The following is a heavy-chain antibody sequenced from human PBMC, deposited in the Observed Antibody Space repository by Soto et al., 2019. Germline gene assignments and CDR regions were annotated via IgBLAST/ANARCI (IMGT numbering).Heavy chain of an antibody. Sequence: QVQLVESGGGVVQPGRSLRLSCAASGFTFSSYGMHWVRQAPGKGLEWVAVISYDGSNKYYADSVKGRFTISRDNSKNTLYLQMNSLRAEDTAVYYCAKDLRGWRGSVYYFDYWGQGTLVTVSS. V-gene: IGHV3-30*18. CDR3: AKDLRGWRGSVYYFDY. J-gene: IGHJ4*02. CDR1: GFTFSSYG. D-gene: IGHD3-10*01. CDR2: ISYDGSNK.